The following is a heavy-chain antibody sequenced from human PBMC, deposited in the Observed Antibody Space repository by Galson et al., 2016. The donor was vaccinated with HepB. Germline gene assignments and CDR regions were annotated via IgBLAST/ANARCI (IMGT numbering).Heavy chain of an antibody. V-gene: IGHV4-59*01. CDR3: AKMESVATAGTARSNWFDP. J-gene: IGHJ5*02. D-gene: IGHD6-13*01. Sequence: LSLTCIVSGGSISNYYWTWIRQSPGKALEWIGYIYYSGSTDYNPSLKSRVTISVDTSKNLFSLKLRSVTAADTAVYFCAKMESVATAGTARSNWFDPWGQGTLVTVSS. CDR1: GGSISNYY. CDR2: IYYSGST.